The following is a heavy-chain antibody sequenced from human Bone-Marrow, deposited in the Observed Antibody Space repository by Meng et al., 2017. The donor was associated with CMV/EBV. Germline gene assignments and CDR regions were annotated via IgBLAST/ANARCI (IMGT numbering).Heavy chain of an antibody. D-gene: IGHD3-3*01. V-gene: IGHV3-33*01. CDR3: ARAKDDFWSGFDY. CDR2: IWYDGSNK. Sequence: GESLKISCAASGFTFSSYGMHWVRQAPGKGLEWVAVIWYDGSNKYYADSVKGRFTISRDNSKNTLYLQMNSLRTEDTAIYYCARAKDDFWSGFDYWGQGNLVNVAS. J-gene: IGHJ4*02. CDR1: GFTFSSYG.